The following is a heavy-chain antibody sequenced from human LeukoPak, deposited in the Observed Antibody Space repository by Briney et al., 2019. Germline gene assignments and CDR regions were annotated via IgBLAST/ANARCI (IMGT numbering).Heavy chain of an antibody. D-gene: IGHD3-3*01. J-gene: IGHJ3*02. V-gene: IGHV3-66*02. CDR1: GFTVSSNY. CDR3: AREAEGPIFGVVQTKDLDAFDI. CDR2: IYSGGST. Sequence: PGGSPRLSCAASGFTVSSNYMSWVRQAPGKGLEWVSVIYSGGSTYYADSVKGRFTISRDNSKNTLYLQMNSLRAEDTAVYYCAREAEGPIFGVVQTKDLDAFDIWGQGTMVTVSS.